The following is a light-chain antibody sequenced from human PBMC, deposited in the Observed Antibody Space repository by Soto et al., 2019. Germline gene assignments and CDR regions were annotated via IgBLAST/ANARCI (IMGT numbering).Light chain of an antibody. J-gene: IGKJ2*01. CDR3: QQYNSFSYT. V-gene: IGKV1-5*01. CDR1: RSISRW. Sequence: DIQMTQSPSTLSASLGDRVTITCRASRSISRWLAWYQQKPGKAPKLLIYDASNLDSGVPSRFSGSASGTEFTLTISSLQPDDFATYYCQQYNSFSYTFGQGTKLEIK. CDR2: DAS.